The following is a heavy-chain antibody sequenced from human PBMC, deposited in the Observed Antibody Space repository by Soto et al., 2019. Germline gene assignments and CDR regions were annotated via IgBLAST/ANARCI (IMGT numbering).Heavy chain of an antibody. CDR3: ARVERGTATTVVDAFDI. CDR2: MSHSGGT. Sequence: QVQLQQWGGGLLNPSETLSLTCAVYGGFVSSGSYYWSWIRQPPGKGLEWIGEMSHSGGTHFNPSLKSRVTISVDTSKNQFSLKMSSVTAADTALYYCARVERGTATTVVDAFDIWGPGTMVTVSS. CDR1: GGFVSSGSYY. D-gene: IGHD1-1*01. V-gene: IGHV4-34*01. J-gene: IGHJ3*02.